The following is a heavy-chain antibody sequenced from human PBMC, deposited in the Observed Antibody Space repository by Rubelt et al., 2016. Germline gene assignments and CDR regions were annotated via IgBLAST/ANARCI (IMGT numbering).Heavy chain of an antibody. CDR2: IDTSESHT. Sequence: EVQLVQSGAEVKKPGESLRISCKGSGYSFTSYWISWVRQMPGKGLAWKGRIDTSESHTNYSPAFQGHVTIAADKSISTAYLQWGSRTASDTAMYYCARIPGSGSSEICWFDPCGQGTLVTVSS. V-gene: IGHV5-10-1*03. D-gene: IGHD3-10*01. CDR1: GYSFTSYW. J-gene: IGHJ5*02. CDR3: ARIPGSGSSEICWFDP.